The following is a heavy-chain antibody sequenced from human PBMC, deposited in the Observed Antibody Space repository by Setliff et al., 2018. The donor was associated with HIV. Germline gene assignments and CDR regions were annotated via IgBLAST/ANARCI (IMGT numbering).Heavy chain of an antibody. CDR2: IDRDARTT. Sequence: LRLSCAASGFTFSRYWMHWVRQVPGKGLVWVSRIDRDARTTTYADSVKGRFTISRDNAKNSLYLQMNSLRAEDTAVYYCARVGNYRGHGMDVWGQGTTVTVSS. V-gene: IGHV3-74*01. CDR1: GFTFSRYW. J-gene: IGHJ6*02. D-gene: IGHD3-16*02. CDR3: ARVGNYRGHGMDV.